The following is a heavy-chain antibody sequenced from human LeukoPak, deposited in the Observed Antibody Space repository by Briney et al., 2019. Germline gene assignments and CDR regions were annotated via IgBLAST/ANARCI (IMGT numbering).Heavy chain of an antibody. Sequence: PGGSLRLSCAPSGFTVSSNYMSWVRQAPGKGLEWVSVIYSGGSIYYADSVKGRFTISRDNSKNTLYLQMNSLRAEDTAVYYCARDDSGYDVSQNDYWGQGTLVTVS. J-gene: IGHJ4*02. CDR2: IYSGGSI. D-gene: IGHD5-12*01. CDR3: ARDDSGYDVSQNDY. CDR1: GFTVSSNY. V-gene: IGHV3-66*02.